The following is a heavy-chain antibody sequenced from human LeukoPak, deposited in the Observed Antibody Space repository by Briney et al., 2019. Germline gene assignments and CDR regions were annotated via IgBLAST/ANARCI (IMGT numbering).Heavy chain of an antibody. CDR1: GFTFSGSA. D-gene: IGHD2-15*01. V-gene: IGHV3-73*01. Sequence: PGGSLRLSCAASGFTFSGSAMHGVRQASGKGLEWVGRIRSKANIYASACAASVRGRFTISRDDSKNTAYLEMNSLKTEDTAVYLCARLDEVAKKFDYWGQGALVTVSS. J-gene: IGHJ4*02. CDR3: ARLDEVAKKFDY. CDR2: IRSKANIYAS.